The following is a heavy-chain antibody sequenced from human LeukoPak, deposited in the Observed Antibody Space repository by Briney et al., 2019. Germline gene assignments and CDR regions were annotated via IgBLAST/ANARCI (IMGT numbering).Heavy chain of an antibody. D-gene: IGHD1-26*01. V-gene: IGHV3-30*18. CDR2: ISYDGSNK. Sequence: GGSLRLSCAASGFTFSSYGMHWVRQAPGKGLEWVAVISYDGSNKYYADSVKGRFTISRDNSKNTLYLQMNSLRAGDTAVYYCAKGGSQFDYWGQGTLVTVSS. CDR1: GFTFSSYG. CDR3: AKGGSQFDY. J-gene: IGHJ4*02.